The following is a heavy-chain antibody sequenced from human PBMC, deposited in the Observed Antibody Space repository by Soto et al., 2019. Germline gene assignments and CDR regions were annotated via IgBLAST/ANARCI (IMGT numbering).Heavy chain of an antibody. V-gene: IGHV1-69*01. CDR1: GGTFSSYA. Sequence: QVQLVQSGAEVKKPGSSVKVSCKASGGTFSSYAISWVRQAPGQGLEWMGGIIPIFGTANYAQKFQGRVTNTADESTSTAYMELSSLRSEDTAVYYCAGLVYYYDSSGYYWGGWFDPWGQGTLVTVSS. CDR2: IIPIFGTA. J-gene: IGHJ5*02. CDR3: AGLVYYYDSSGYYWGGWFDP. D-gene: IGHD3-22*01.